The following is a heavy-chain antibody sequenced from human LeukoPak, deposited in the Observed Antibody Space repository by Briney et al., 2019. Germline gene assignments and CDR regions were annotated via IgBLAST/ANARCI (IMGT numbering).Heavy chain of an antibody. V-gene: IGHV3-64*01. J-gene: IGHJ3*02. CDR3: ATEGFDI. CDR1: GFTFSSYA. CDR2: ISNDGGIT. Sequence: PGGSLRLSCAASGFTFSSYAMKWVRLAPGKGLEYVSGISNDGGITHHANAVKGRFTVSRDNSKNTLYLQMGNLRAEDMAVYYCATEGFDIWGQGTMVTVSS.